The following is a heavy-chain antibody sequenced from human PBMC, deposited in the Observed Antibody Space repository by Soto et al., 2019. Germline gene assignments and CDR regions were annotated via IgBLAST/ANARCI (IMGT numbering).Heavy chain of an antibody. Sequence: SETLSLTCAVSGYSTSSGYYWAWIRQPPGKGLEWVGSIYHSGSTSYKSSLKSRVTISVDTSKNQFSLRLRSVTAADTAVYYCARSGYGGHGYFDYWAQGTLVTVSS. J-gene: IGHJ4*02. CDR1: GYSTSSGYY. V-gene: IGHV4-38-2*01. CDR3: ARSGYGGHGYFDY. CDR2: IYHSGST. D-gene: IGHD5-12*01.